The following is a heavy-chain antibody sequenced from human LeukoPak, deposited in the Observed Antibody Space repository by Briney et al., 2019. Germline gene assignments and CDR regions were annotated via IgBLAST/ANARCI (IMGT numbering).Heavy chain of an antibody. CDR3: ARSLYDILTGYYSPPTWFDP. CDR2: IYYSGST. V-gene: IGHV4-59*01. Sequence: SETLSLTCAVYGGSISSYYWSWIRQPPGKGLEWIGYIYYSGSTNYNPSLKSRVTISVDTSKNQFSLKLSSVTAADTAVYYCARSLYDILTGYYSPPTWFDPWGQGTLVTVSS. D-gene: IGHD3-9*01. J-gene: IGHJ5*02. CDR1: GGSISSYY.